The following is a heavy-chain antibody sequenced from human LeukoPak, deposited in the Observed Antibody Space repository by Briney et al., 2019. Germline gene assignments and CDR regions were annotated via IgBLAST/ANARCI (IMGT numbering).Heavy chain of an antibody. CDR1: GGSFSGYY. V-gene: IGHV4-34*01. CDR3: ASTAMAYGDYFDY. D-gene: IGHD5-18*01. J-gene: IGHJ4*02. Sequence: SETLSLTCAVYGGSFSGYYWSWIRQSQGKGLEWIGEINHSGSTKYNPSLKSRVTISVDTSKNQFSLKLSSVTAADMAVYYCASTAMAYGDYFDYWVQGTLVTVSS. CDR2: INHSGST.